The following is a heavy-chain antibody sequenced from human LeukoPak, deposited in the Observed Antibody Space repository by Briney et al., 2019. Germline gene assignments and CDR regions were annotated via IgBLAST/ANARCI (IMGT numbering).Heavy chain of an antibody. J-gene: IGHJ5*02. CDR3: AAERYSDSCCWFDP. V-gene: IGHV1-58*01. CDR2: IGVGSGST. Sequence: PVKVSCKASGFTFRSSTVQWVRQSRGQRLEWIGWIGVGSGSTSYAQELQDRVTITRDMSTGTAYLELSSLRSEDTAVYYCAAERYSDSCCWFDPWGQGTLVTVSS. CDR1: GFTFRSST. D-gene: IGHD6-13*01.